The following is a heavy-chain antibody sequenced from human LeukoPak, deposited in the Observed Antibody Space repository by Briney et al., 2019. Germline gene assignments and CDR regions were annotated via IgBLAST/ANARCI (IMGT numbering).Heavy chain of an antibody. CDR2: INHSGST. CDR3: ARPQLTEGYFDY. D-gene: IGHD1-1*01. J-gene: IGHJ4*02. V-gene: IGHV4-34*01. Sequence: TSETLSLTCAVYGGSFSGYYWSWIRQPPGKGLEWIGEINHSGSTNYNPSLKSRVTISVDTSKNQFSLKLSSVTAADTAVYYCARPQLTEGYFDYWGQGTLVTVSS. CDR1: GGSFSGYY.